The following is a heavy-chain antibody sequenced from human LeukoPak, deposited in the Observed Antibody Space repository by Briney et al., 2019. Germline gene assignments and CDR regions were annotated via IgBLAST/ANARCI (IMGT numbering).Heavy chain of an antibody. Sequence: SETLSLTCTVSGGSISNYYWSWIRQPPGKGLEWIGYIYYTGSTGYNPSLERRVTISLDTSKNRFSLKLSSVTAADTAVYYCARLWTNQMYHFDYWGQGTLVTVSS. CDR3: ARLWTNQMYHFDY. CDR2: IYYTGST. D-gene: IGHD3/OR15-3a*01. J-gene: IGHJ4*02. CDR1: GGSISNYY. V-gene: IGHV4-59*08.